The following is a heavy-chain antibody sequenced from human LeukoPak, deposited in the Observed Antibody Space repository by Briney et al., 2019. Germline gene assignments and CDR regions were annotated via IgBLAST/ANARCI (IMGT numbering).Heavy chain of an antibody. CDR3: AKDRHGGNSGVTTVSSQH. Sequence: PGGSLRLSCAASGFTFSSYGMHWVRQAPGKGLEWVAIISFDGSNKQYADSVKGRFTISRDNSKNTLYLQMNSLRAEDTAVYYCAKDRHGGNSGVTTVSSQHWGQGTLVTVSS. D-gene: IGHD4-23*01. J-gene: IGHJ1*01. CDR2: ISFDGSNK. V-gene: IGHV3-30*18. CDR1: GFTFSSYG.